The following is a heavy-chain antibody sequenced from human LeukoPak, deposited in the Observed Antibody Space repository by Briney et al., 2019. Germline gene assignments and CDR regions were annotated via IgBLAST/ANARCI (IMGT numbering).Heavy chain of an antibody. CDR1: GGSISSYY. CDR3: ARGVDHDNTYSQYGMDV. D-gene: IGHD3-9*01. Sequence: SETLSLTCTVSGGSISSYYWSWIRQPPGKGLEWIGYIYYTGSANYNPSLKSRVTISVATSKNQFPLKLNSVTAADTAAYYCARGVDHDNTYSQYGMDVWGRGTTVTVSS. J-gene: IGHJ6*02. CDR2: IYYTGSA. V-gene: IGHV4-59*01.